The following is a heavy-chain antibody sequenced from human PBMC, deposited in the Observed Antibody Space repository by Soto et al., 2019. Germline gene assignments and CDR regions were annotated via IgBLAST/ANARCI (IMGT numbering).Heavy chain of an antibody. CDR3: ARGGAFWSGYPYYYYYGMDV. J-gene: IGHJ6*02. V-gene: IGHV4-34*01. CDR1: GGSFSGYY. Sequence: PSETLSLTCAVYGGSFSGYYWSWIRQPPGKGLEWIGEINHSGSTNYNPSPKSRVTISVDTSKNQFSLKLSSVTAADTAVYYCARGGAFWSGYPYYYYYGMDVWGQGTTVTVSS. D-gene: IGHD3-3*01. CDR2: INHSGST.